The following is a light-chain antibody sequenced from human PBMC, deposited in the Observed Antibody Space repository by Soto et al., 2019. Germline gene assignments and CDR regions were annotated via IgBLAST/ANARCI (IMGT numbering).Light chain of an antibody. V-gene: IGKV1-33*01. CDR2: DAS. CDR1: QDISNY. CDR3: QQYDNLPLT. Sequence: DIQMTQSPSSLSASVGDRVXITCQASQDISNYLNWYQQKPGKAPKLLIYDASNLETGVPSRFSGSGSGTDFTFTISSLQPEDIATYYCQQYDNLPLTFGGGTKVEIK. J-gene: IGKJ4*01.